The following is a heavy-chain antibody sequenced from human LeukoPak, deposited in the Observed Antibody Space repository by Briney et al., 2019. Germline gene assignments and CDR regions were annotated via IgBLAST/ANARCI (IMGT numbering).Heavy chain of an antibody. J-gene: IGHJ4*02. D-gene: IGHD5-12*01. V-gene: IGHV3-21*01. CDR1: GYTFTTYS. Sequence: EASLKVSCTASGYTFTTYSISWVRQAPGQGLECISSISSSSSYIYYADSVKGRFTISRDNAKNSLYLQMNSLRAEDTAVYYCARDLGWEVATVKYFDYWGQGTLVTVSS. CDR2: ISSSSSYI. CDR3: ARDLGWEVATVKYFDY.